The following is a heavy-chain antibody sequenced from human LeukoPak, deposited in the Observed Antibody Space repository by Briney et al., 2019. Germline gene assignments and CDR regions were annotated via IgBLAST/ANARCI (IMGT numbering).Heavy chain of an antibody. Sequence: GGSLRLSCAASGFTFDDYGMSWVRQAPGKGLEWVSGINWNGGSTGYADSVKGRFTISRDNAKISLYLQMNSLRAEDTALYHCARDGIAAVGSYYYYGMDVWGQGTTVTVSS. J-gene: IGHJ6*02. CDR3: ARDGIAAVGSYYYYGMDV. D-gene: IGHD6-13*01. CDR2: INWNGGST. V-gene: IGHV3-20*01. CDR1: GFTFDDYG.